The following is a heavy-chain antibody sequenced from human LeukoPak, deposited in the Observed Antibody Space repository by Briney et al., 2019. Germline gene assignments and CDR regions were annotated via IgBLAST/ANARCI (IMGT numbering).Heavy chain of an antibody. CDR3: AGSLGYCTSNVCYLKY. J-gene: IGHJ4*02. CDR2: INYSGGTT. D-gene: IGHD2-8*01. Sequence: ASVKVSCKASGDTFSSYYIHWIRQAPGQGLEWMGIINYSGGTTNHPQKFQGRVTMTRDMSTSTVYMEVSSLRSEDTAVYYCAGSLGYCTSNVCYLKYWGQGTLVTVSS. V-gene: IGHV1-46*01. CDR1: GDTFSSYY.